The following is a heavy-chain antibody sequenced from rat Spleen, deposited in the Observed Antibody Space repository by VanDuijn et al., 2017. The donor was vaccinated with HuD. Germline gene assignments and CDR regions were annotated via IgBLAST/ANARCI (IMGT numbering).Heavy chain of an antibody. D-gene: IGHD1-7*01. J-gene: IGHJ3*01. CDR2: ITYDGSGT. CDR3: ARPSYGYPFAY. Sequence: EVQLVESGGGLVQPGRSLKLSCAASGFTFSDYNMAWVRQAPKKGLEWVATITYDGSGTYYRDSVKGRFTISRDNAKTTLYLQMDSLRSEDTATYYCARPSYGYPFAYWGQVTLVTVSS. CDR1: GFTFSDYN. V-gene: IGHV5-7*01.